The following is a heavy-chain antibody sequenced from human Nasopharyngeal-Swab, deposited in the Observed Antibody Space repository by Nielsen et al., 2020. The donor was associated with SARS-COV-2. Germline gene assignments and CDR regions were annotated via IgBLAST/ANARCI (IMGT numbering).Heavy chain of an antibody. CDR2: IYYSGST. D-gene: IGHD3-22*01. Sequence: SETLSLPFTVPGGSISSGGYYWSWIRQHPGKGLEWIGYIYYSGSTYYNPSLKSRVTISVDTSKNQFSLKLSSVTAADTAVYYCARVMIVVVINAFDIWGKGTMVTVSS. CDR1: GGSISSGGYY. CDR3: ARVMIVVVINAFDI. J-gene: IGHJ3*02. V-gene: IGHV4-31*03.